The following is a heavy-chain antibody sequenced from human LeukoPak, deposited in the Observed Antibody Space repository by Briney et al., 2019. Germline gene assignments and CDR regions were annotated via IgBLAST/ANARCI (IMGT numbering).Heavy chain of an antibody. D-gene: IGHD1-26*01. Sequence: GGSLRLSCAASGFTFFSYGMHWVRQAPGKGLEWLAGISYDGSNKYYVDSVKGRFTISRDNSKNTLYSEMISLRIEDTAVYYCAKGPVSGSRSPLDYWGQGTLVTVS. CDR1: GFTFFSYG. CDR3: AKGPVSGSRSPLDY. J-gene: IGHJ4*02. CDR2: ISYDGSNK. V-gene: IGHV3-30*18.